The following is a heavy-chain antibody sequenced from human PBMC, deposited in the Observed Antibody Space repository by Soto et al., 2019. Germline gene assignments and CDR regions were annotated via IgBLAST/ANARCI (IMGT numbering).Heavy chain of an antibody. CDR1: VDSVSSNSAA. D-gene: IGHD3-22*01. J-gene: IGHJ6*04. Sequence: SQTLSLTFAISVDSVSSNSAAWNWIRQSPSRGLEWLGRTYYRSKWYNDYAVSVKSRITINPDTSKNQFSLQLNSVTPEDTAVDYWEIGLSEIEVGGNAPYSVMAVGGNGTTVTVSP. CDR3: EIGLSEIEVGGNAPYSVMAV. CDR2: TYYRSKWYN. V-gene: IGHV6-1*01.